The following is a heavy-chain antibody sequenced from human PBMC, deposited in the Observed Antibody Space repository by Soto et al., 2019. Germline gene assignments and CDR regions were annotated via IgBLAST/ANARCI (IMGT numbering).Heavy chain of an antibody. CDR3: ARLLPPANNHYYGMDV. J-gene: IGHJ6*02. CDR2: VYYTGST. V-gene: IGHV4-59*01. CDR1: GGSISTYY. D-gene: IGHD2-2*01. Sequence: QVQLQESGPGLMKPSETLSLTCTISGGSISTYYWTWIRQPPGKGLEWIGYVYYTGSTNYSPSLESRVTMSVDTSNNQFSLRLSSVTAADTAVYYCARLLPPANNHYYGMDVWGPGTTVTVSS.